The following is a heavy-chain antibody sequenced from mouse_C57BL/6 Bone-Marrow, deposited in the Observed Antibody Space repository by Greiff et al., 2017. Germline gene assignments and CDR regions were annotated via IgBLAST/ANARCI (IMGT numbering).Heavy chain of an antibody. V-gene: IGHV14-4*01. CDR1: GFNIKDDY. CDR2: IDPENGDT. D-gene: IGHD2-4*01. CDR3: TTCYDYVY. J-gene: IGHJ3*01. Sequence: VQLQQSGAELVRPGASVKLSCTASGFNIKDDYMHWVKRRPEQGLEWIGWIDPENGDTEYASKFQGKATITADTSSNTAYLQLSSLTSEDTAVYYCTTCYDYVYWGQGTLVTVSA.